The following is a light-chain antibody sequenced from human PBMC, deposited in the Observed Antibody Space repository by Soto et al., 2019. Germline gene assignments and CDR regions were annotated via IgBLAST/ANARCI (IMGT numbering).Light chain of an antibody. J-gene: IGKJ2*01. CDR2: DAS. CDR1: QSVSSSY. CDR3: QQYGSSPGT. V-gene: IGKV3D-20*01. Sequence: EIGLTQSPATLSLSPGERATLSCGASQSVSSSYLAWYQQKPGLAPRLLIYDASSRATGIPDRFSGIGSGTDFTLTISRLEPEDLAVYYCQQYGSSPGTFGQGTKLEIK.